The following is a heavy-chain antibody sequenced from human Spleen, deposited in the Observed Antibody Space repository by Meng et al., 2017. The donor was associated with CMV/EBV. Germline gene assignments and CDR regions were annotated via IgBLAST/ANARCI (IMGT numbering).Heavy chain of an antibody. D-gene: IGHD6-25*01. CDR1: GYTFSNHG. J-gene: IGHJ6*02. CDR3: AREIRRAAADSVGGMDV. Sequence: ASVKVSCKASGYTFSNHGICWVRQAPGQGLEWMGWINTYNGKTNYAEKVQGRITMTTDPSTSTAYMELRSLRFDDTAVYYCAREIRRAAADSVGGMDVWGQGTAVTVSS. CDR2: INTYNGKT. V-gene: IGHV1-18*01.